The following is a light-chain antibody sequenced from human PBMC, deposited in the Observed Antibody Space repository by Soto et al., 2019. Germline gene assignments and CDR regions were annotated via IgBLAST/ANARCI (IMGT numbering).Light chain of an antibody. CDR3: QQSYSTPIT. CDR2: AAS. CDR1: QSISSY. Sequence: DIQITQHTSSLSASLGDRVTISCRASQSISSYLNWYQQKPGKAPKLLIYAASSLQSGVPSRFSGSGSGTDFTLTISRLQPEDFATYYCQQSYSTPITFGQGTRLEI. V-gene: IGKV1-39*01. J-gene: IGKJ5*01.